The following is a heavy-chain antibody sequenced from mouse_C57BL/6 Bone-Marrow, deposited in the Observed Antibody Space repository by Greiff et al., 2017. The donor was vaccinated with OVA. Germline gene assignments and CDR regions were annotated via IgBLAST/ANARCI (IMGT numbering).Heavy chain of an antibody. J-gene: IGHJ1*03. CDR2: IRNKANGYTT. V-gene: IGHV7-3*01. CDR1: GFTFTDYY. D-gene: IGHD2-10*02. Sequence: EVKLMESGGGLVQPGGSLSLSCAASGFTFTDYYVSWVRQPPGKALEWLGFIRNKANGYTTEYSASVKGRFTISRDNSQSILYLQMNALRAEDSATYYCARPYGNYFDVWGTGTTVTVSS. CDR3: ARPYGNYFDV.